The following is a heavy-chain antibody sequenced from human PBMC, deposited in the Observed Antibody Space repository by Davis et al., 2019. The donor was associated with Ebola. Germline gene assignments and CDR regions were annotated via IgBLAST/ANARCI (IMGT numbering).Heavy chain of an antibody. Sequence: MPSETLSLTCTVSGYSISSDYFWGWIRQPPGKGLEWIGSIYHSGSTYYNPSLTSRVTISVATSKNQFSLKLNSVTAADTAVYYCARRVTTVVIDYWYFDLWGRGTLVTVSS. J-gene: IGHJ2*01. D-gene: IGHD4-23*01. V-gene: IGHV4-38-2*02. CDR2: IYHSGST. CDR1: GYSISSDYF. CDR3: ARRVTTVVIDYWYFDL.